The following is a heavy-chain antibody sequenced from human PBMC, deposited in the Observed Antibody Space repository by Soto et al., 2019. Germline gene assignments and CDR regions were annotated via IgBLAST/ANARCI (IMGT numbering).Heavy chain of an antibody. J-gene: IGHJ6*02. Sequence: PSETLSLTCTVSGGSISSYYWSWIRQPPGKGLEWIGYIYYSGSTNYNPSLKSRVTISVDTSKNQFSLKLSSVTAADTAVYYCARLRGYSYGYADYYYYYGMDVWGQGTTVTVSS. CDR1: GGSISSYY. D-gene: IGHD5-18*01. V-gene: IGHV4-59*01. CDR2: IYYSGST. CDR3: ARLRGYSYGYADYYYYYGMDV.